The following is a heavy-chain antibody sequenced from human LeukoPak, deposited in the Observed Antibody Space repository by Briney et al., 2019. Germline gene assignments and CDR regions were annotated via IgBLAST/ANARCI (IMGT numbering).Heavy chain of an antibody. J-gene: IGHJ4*02. Sequence: GGSLRLSCAASGFTFSSYWMNWVRQAPGKGLEWVANMNHDGSEKYYIDSVKGRFTISRDNAKNSLYLQMNSLRAEDTAVYYCARDQLYCGGPTCYRTGDDSWGQGTLVTVSS. CDR2: MNHDGSEK. CDR1: GFTFSSYW. CDR3: ARDQLYCGGPTCYRTGDDS. V-gene: IGHV3-7*01. D-gene: IGHD2-2*02.